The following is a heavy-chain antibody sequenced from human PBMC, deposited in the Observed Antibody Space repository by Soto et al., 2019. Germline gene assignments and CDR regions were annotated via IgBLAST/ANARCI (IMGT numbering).Heavy chain of an antibody. CDR2: IYHSGSA. Sequence: SQTLSLTSSVSGGSISSVGYYWTCIRQHPWKGLELIVYIYHSGSAYYSPSLKSRVTISVDTSKNQFSLKLTSVTAADTAVYFCEREEEVNYSEYGSDHYSGLDVWGQGPTVTVYS. V-gene: IGHV4-31*03. CDR3: EREEEVNYSEYGSDHYSGLDV. D-gene: IGHD4-17*01. J-gene: IGHJ6*02. CDR1: GGSISSVGYY.